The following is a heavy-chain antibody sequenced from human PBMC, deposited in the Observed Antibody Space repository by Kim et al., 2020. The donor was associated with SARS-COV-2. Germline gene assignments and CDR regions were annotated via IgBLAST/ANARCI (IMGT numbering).Heavy chain of an antibody. Sequence: ASVKVSCKASGYTFTSYAMNWVRQAPGQGIEWMGWINTNTGNPTYAQGFTGRFVFSLDTSVSTAYLQISSLKAEDTAVYYCARDLADYYGSVQGIDYWGQGTLVTVSS. CDR2: INTNTGNP. D-gene: IGHD3-10*01. J-gene: IGHJ4*02. CDR1: GYTFTSYA. CDR3: ARDLADYYGSVQGIDY. V-gene: IGHV7-4-1*02.